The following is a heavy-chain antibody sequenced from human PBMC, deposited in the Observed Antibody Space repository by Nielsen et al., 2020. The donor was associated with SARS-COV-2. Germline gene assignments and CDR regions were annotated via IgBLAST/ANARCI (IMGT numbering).Heavy chain of an antibody. J-gene: IGHJ4*02. CDR3: AKISGSQRHYFDF. D-gene: IGHD1-26*01. Sequence: SCAASGFSFSSYAMTWVRQAPGKGLEWVSSIGTTGDKTFYADSVKGRFTISRDNSKNTLYLQLNSLRAEDTAVFYCAKISGSQRHYFDFWGQGALVTVSS. CDR1: GFSFSSYA. V-gene: IGHV3-23*01. CDR2: IGTTGDKT.